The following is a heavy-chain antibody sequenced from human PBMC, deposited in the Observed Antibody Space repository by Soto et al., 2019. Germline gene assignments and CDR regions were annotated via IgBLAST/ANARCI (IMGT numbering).Heavy chain of an antibody. J-gene: IGHJ6*02. V-gene: IGHV1-18*01. CDR2: ISASNGNT. CDR3: ARDDYYDFWSGYHRTGYYGLDV. Sequence: QVQLVQSGAEVKEPGASVKVSCKTSGYTLINYGISWVRQAPGQGLEWMGWISASNGNTNYAQKFQGRVTMTTDTSTRPAYMDLRRLRSDDTAVYYCARDDYYDFWSGYHRTGYYGLDVWGQWTTVTVSS. CDR1: GYTLINYG. D-gene: IGHD3-3*01.